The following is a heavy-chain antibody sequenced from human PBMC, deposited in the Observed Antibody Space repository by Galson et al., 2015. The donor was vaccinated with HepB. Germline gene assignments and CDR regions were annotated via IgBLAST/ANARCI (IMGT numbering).Heavy chain of an antibody. CDR3: ARLPQASSWGEIDY. V-gene: IGHV3-20*04. J-gene: IGHJ4*02. CDR2: INWNGGST. Sequence: SLRLSCAASGFTFDDYGMSWVRQAPGKGLEWVSGINWNGGSTGYADSVKGRFTISRDNAKNSLYLQMNSLRAEDTALYYCARLPQASSWGEIDYWGQGTLVTVSS. CDR1: GFTFDDYG. D-gene: IGHD6-13*01.